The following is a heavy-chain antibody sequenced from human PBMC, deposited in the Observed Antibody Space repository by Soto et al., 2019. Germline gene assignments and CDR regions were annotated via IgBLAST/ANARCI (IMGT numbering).Heavy chain of an antibody. CDR3: ARAHGPYYESSYYGLARNFFDL. Sequence: GGSLRLSCAATGFTFSSHAMNWVRQAPGKGLEWVSVISFDGSNKYYAESVRGRYSISRDNSKKVLYLDMNSLRPDDTAIYYCARAHGPYYESSYYGLARNFFDLWGQGAMVTVYS. V-gene: IGHV3-30-3*01. D-gene: IGHD3-22*01. CDR2: ISFDGSNK. CDR1: GFTFSSHA. J-gene: IGHJ4*02.